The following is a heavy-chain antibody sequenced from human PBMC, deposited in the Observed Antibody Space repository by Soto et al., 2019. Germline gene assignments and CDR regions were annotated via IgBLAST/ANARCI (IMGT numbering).Heavy chain of an antibody. V-gene: IGHV3-15*01. CDR3: TTGYYYDSSGHVTRDAFDI. CDR2: IKSKTDGGTT. D-gene: IGHD3-22*01. CDR1: GFTFSNAW. Sequence: GGSLRLSCAASGFTFSNAWMSWVRQAPGKGLEWVGRIKSKTDGGTTDYAAPVKGRFTISRDDSKNTLYLQMNSLKTEDTAVYYCTTGYYYDSSGHVTRDAFDIWGQGTMVTVSS. J-gene: IGHJ3*02.